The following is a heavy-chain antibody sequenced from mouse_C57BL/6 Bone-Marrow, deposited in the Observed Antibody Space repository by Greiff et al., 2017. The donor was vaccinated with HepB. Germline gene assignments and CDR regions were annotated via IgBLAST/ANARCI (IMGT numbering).Heavy chain of an antibody. J-gene: IGHJ3*01. Sequence: VHLVESGAELVKPGASVKMSCKASGYTFTSYWITWVKQRPGQGLEWIGDIYPGSGSTNYNEKFKSKATLTVDTSSSTAYMQLSSLTSEDSAVYYCARWGWFAYWGQGTLVTVSA. CDR3: ARWGWFAY. CDR1: GYTFTSYW. CDR2: IYPGSGST. V-gene: IGHV1-55*01.